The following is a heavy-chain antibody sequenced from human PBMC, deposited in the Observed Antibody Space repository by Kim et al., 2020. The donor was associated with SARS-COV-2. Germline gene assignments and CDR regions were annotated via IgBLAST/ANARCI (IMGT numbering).Heavy chain of an antibody. CDR2: ISSNGGST. Sequence: GSLRLSCAASGFTFSSYAMHWVRQAPGKGLEYVSAISSNGGSTYYANSVKDRFTISRDNSKNTLYLQMGSLRAEDMAVYYCARDRRGVLRYFDWLLGPVDYWGQGTLVTVSS. D-gene: IGHD3-9*01. V-gene: IGHV3-64*01. CDR3: ARDRRGVLRYFDWLLGPVDY. J-gene: IGHJ4*02. CDR1: GFTFSSYA.